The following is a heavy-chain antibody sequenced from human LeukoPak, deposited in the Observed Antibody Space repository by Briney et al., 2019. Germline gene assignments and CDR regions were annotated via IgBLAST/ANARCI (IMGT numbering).Heavy chain of an antibody. CDR1: GGSFSGYH. V-gene: IGHV4-34*12. D-gene: IGHD2-15*01. CDR2: IIHSGST. J-gene: IGHJ6*03. CDR3: ARDIGSYCSGGSCPYYYYMDV. Sequence: SETLSLTCAVYGGSFSGYHWSWIRQPPGKGLEWIGEIIHSGSTNYNPSLKSRVTISLDTSKNQFSLKLSSVTAADTAVYYCARDIGSYCSGGSCPYYYYMDVWGKGTTVTVSS.